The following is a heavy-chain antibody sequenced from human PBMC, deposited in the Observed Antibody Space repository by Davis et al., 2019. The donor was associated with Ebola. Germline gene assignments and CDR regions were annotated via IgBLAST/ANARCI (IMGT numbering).Heavy chain of an antibody. V-gene: IGHV7-4-1*02. D-gene: IGHD2-2*01. Sequence: AASVKVSCKASGYPFTSHAMNWVRQVPGQGPEWMGWINTNTGNPTYAQGFTGQFVFSLDTSVSTAHLEISNLKVEGTAVYYCARDSCTGCGTVYGMDVWGKGTTVTVSS. J-gene: IGHJ6*04. CDR3: ARDSCTGCGTVYGMDV. CDR1: GYPFTSHA. CDR2: INTNTGNP.